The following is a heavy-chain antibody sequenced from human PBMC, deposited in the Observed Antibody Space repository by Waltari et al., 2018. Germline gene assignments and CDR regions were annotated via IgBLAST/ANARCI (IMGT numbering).Heavy chain of an antibody. D-gene: IGHD4-17*01. Sequence: QVQLVESGGGVVQPGRSLRLSCAASGIRFSNFGMQWVRQAPGKGLEWVELIWFDGSKQSYADSVKGRFTISRDNSKNTLYLQMNSLRADDTAVYYCTRLYGDYYFDYWGQGTLVTVSS. CDR3: TRLYGDYYFDY. CDR2: IWFDGSKQ. V-gene: IGHV3-33*03. CDR1: GIRFSNFG. J-gene: IGHJ4*02.